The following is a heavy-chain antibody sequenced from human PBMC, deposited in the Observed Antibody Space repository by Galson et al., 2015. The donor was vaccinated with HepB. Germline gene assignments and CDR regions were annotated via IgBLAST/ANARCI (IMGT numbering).Heavy chain of an antibody. J-gene: IGHJ6*02. V-gene: IGHV3-33*01. CDR2: IWYDGSNK. D-gene: IGHD6-6*01. CDR1: GFTFSSYG. Sequence: SLRLSCAASGFTFSSYGMHWVRQAPGKGLEWVAVIWYDGSNKYYADSVKGRFTISRDNSKNTLYLQMNSLRAEDTAVYYCARDWYSSSAVGGMDVWGPGTTVTVSS. CDR3: ARDWYSSSAVGGMDV.